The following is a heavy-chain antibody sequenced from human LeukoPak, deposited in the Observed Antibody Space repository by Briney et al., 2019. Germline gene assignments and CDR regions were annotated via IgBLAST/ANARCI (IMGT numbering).Heavy chain of an antibody. Sequence: SETLSLTCTVSGGSISSYYWSWIRQPPGKGLEWIGYIYYSGSTNYNPSLKSRVTISVDTSKSQFSLKLSSVTAADTAVYYCARGISHYYDSSGYFDYWGQGTLVTVSS. CDR3: ARGISHYYDSSGYFDY. J-gene: IGHJ4*02. CDR2: IYYSGST. V-gene: IGHV4-59*01. D-gene: IGHD3-22*01. CDR1: GGSISSYY.